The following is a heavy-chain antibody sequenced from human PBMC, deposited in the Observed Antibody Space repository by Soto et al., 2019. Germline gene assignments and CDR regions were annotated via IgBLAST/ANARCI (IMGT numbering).Heavy chain of an antibody. CDR1: CGSISSGGYY. Sequence: SETLSLTCTVSCGSISSGGYYWSWIRQHPGKGLEWIGYIYYSGSTYYNPSLKSRVTISVDTSKNQFSLKLSSVTAADTAVYYCARGRSTAGGDNEYYSDYWGQGTLVTVSS. D-gene: IGHD3-16*01. CDR3: ARGRSTAGGDNEYYSDY. V-gene: IGHV4-31*03. J-gene: IGHJ4*02. CDR2: IYYSGST.